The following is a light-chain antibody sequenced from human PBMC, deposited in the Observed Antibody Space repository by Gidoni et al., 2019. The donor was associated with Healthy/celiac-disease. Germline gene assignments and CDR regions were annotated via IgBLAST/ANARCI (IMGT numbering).Light chain of an antibody. Sequence: EIVLTQSPGTLSLSPGERATLSCRASQSVSSSYLAWYQQKPGQAPRLLIYGCTICLHLHLRATGIPDRFSGSGSGTDFTLTISRLEPEDFAVYYCQQYGSSPYTFGQGTKLEIK. CDR2: GCTICLHLH. CDR1: QSVSSSY. CDR3: QQYGSSPYT. J-gene: IGKJ2*01. V-gene: IGKV3-20*01.